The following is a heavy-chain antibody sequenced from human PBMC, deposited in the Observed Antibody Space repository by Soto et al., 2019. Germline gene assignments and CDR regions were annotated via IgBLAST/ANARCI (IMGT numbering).Heavy chain of an antibody. CDR3: ARHSKSSMVFFDY. CDR1: GGSISSSSYY. V-gene: IGHV4-39*01. J-gene: IGHJ4*02. CDR2: IYYSGST. D-gene: IGHD3-10*01. Sequence: SETLSLTCTVSGGSISSSSYYWGWIRQPPGKGLEWIGSIYYSGSTYYNPSLKSRVTISVDTSKNQFSLKLSSVTAADTAVYYCARHSKSSMVFFDYWGQGTLVTVSS.